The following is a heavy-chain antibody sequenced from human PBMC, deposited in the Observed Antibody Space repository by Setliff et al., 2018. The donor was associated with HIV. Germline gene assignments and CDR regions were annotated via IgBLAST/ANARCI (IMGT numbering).Heavy chain of an antibody. CDR1: GGSISSSSYY. V-gene: IGHV4-39*07. Sequence: SETLSLTCTVSGGSISSSSYYWGWIRQPPGKGLEWIGSIYYSGSTYYNPSLKSRVTISVDTSKNQFSLKLSTVTAADTAVYYCARDLYSSGWYGLYYYVMDVWGQGTTVTVSS. CDR3: ARDLYSSGWYGLYYYVMDV. CDR2: IYYSGST. J-gene: IGHJ6*02. D-gene: IGHD6-19*01.